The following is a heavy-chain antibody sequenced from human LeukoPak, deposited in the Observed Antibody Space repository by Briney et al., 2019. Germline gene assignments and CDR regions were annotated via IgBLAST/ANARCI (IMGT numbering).Heavy chain of an antibody. Sequence: SETLSLTCTVSGGSISSYYWSWIRQPPGKGLEWIGYIYHSGSTNYNPSLKSRVTISVDTSKNQFSLKLSSVTAADTAVYYCARARVDIVATTFYGFDYWGQGTLVTVSS. CDR3: ARARVDIVATTFYGFDY. CDR2: IYHSGST. CDR1: GGSISSYY. J-gene: IGHJ4*02. D-gene: IGHD5-12*01. V-gene: IGHV4-59*01.